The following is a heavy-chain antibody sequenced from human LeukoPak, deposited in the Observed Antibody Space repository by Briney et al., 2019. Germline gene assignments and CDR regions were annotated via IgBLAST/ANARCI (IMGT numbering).Heavy chain of an antibody. V-gene: IGHV4-39*01. Sequence: SETLSLTCTVSGGSISSNSYYWGWIRQSPGKGLEWIGTIYYSGSTYYSPSLKSRVTISVDTSKNQFSLKMSSVTDADTAMYYCARNRYYYGSGNYGVPNWFDPWGQGTLVTVSS. CDR2: IYYSGST. J-gene: IGHJ5*02. CDR3: ARNRYYYGSGNYGVPNWFDP. CDR1: GGSISSNSYY. D-gene: IGHD3-10*01.